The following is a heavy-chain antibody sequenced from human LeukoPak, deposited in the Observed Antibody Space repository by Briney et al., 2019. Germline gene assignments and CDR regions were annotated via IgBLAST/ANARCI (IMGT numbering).Heavy chain of an antibody. J-gene: IGHJ5*02. CDR2: INHSGST. V-gene: IGHV4-39*06. D-gene: IGHD5-18*01. CDR3: AREHGYSYGYYWFDP. CDR1: GGSISSGDYY. Sequence: SETLSLTCTVSGGSISSGDYYWSWIRQPPGKGLEWIGEINHSGSTNYNPSLKSRVTISVDTSKNQFPLKLSSVTAADTAVYYCAREHGYSYGYYWFDPWGQGTLVTVSS.